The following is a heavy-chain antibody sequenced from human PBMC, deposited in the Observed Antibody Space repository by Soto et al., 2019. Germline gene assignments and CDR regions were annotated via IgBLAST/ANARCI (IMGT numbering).Heavy chain of an antibody. Sequence: PGGSLRLSCAASGFTFSSYAMSRVRQAPGKGLEWVSSVSAGGDMTYYSDSVKGRFTISRDNSNNALFLQMNSLRIEDTGLYYCARGDRGGSGSPASYYYSGLDVWGQGTTVTVSS. CDR3: ARGDRGGSGSPASYYYSGLDV. CDR1: GFTFSSYA. CDR2: VSAGGDMT. J-gene: IGHJ6*02. D-gene: IGHD3-10*01. V-gene: IGHV3-23*01.